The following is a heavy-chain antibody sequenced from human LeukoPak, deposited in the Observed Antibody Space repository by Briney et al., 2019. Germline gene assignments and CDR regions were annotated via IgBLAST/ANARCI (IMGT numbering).Heavy chain of an antibody. CDR3: ARGGGTMVRGVLDY. CDR1: GGSISSYY. V-gene: IGHV4-59*01. J-gene: IGHJ4*02. CDR2: IYYSGST. Sequence: PSETLSLTCTVSGGSISSYYWSWIRQPPGKGLEWIGYIYYSGSTNYNPSLKSRVTISVDTSKNQFSLKLSSVTAADTAVYYCARGGGTMVRGVLDYWGQGTLVTVSS. D-gene: IGHD3-10*01.